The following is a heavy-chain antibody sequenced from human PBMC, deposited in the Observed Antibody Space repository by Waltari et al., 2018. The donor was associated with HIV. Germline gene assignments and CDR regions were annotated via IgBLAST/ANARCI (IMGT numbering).Heavy chain of an antibody. CDR2: ISSSSSTI. CDR3: ARESSSWRKSSSYYFDY. J-gene: IGHJ4*02. D-gene: IGHD6-6*01. V-gene: IGHV3-48*02. CDR1: GFTFSSYS. Sequence: EVQLVESGGGLVQPGGSLRLSCAASGFTFSSYSMNWVRQAPGKGLEWVSYISSSSSTIYYADSVKGRFTISRDNAKNSLYLQMNSLRDEDTAVYYCARESSSWRKSSSYYFDYWGQGTLVTVSS.